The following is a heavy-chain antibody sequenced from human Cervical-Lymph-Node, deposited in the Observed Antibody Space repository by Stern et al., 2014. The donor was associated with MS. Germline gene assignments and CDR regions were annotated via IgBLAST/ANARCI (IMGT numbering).Heavy chain of an antibody. D-gene: IGHD1-1*01. V-gene: IGHV3-53*01. Sequence: ELQLEESGGGVIQPGGPLRLPCTASGVTVSRGYITWVRQVPGTGLERVSLITNVGSTFYTDSVKGRFTISRDDSKNTVYLHMTSLRAEDTAMYYCARDTSSPERSDWWGQGTLVTVSS. CDR2: ITNVGST. CDR3: ARDTSSPERSDW. J-gene: IGHJ4*02. CDR1: GVTVSRGY.